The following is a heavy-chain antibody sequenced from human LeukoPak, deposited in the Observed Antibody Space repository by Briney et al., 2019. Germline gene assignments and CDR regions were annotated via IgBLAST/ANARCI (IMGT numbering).Heavy chain of an antibody. CDR2: IGGSGGST. V-gene: IGHV3-23*01. D-gene: IGHD3-3*01. CDR1: GFTFSSYA. Sequence: GGSLRLSCAASGFTFSSYAMSWVRQAPGKGLEWVSAIGGSGGSTYYADSVKGRFTISRDNSKNTLYLQMNSLRAEDRAIYYCASTRSGSYFDYWGQGTLVTVSS. J-gene: IGHJ4*02. CDR3: ASTRSGSYFDY.